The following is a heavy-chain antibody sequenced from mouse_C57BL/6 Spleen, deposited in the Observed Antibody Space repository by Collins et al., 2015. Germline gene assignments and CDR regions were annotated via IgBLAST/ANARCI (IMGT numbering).Heavy chain of an antibody. J-gene: IGHJ1*03. CDR1: GFNXKNAY. D-gene: IGHD1-1*01. V-gene: IGHV14-3*01. CDR3: ARGDATVVPRYFDV. CDR2: IDPANGNN. Sequence: EVQLRQSVAELVRPGASVKLSCTASGFNXKNAYMHWVKQRPEQGLEWIGRIDPANGNNKYDPKFQGKATITADTSSNTAYLQLSSLTSEDTAIYYCARGDATVVPRYFDVWGTGTTVTVSS.